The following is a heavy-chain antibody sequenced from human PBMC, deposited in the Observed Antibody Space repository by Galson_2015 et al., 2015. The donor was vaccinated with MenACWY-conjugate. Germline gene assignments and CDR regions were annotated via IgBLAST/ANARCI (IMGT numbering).Heavy chain of an antibody. D-gene: IGHD3-3*01. CDR2: ISGSGGST. V-gene: IGHV3-23*01. J-gene: IGHJ6*02. Sequence: SLRLSCAASGFTFSSYAMSWVRRAPGKGLEWVSAISGSGGSTYYADSVKGRFTISRDNSKNTLYPQMNSLRAEDTAVYYCATGRVDYYYGMDVRGQGTTVTVSS. CDR3: ATGRVDYYYGMDV. CDR1: GFTFSSYA.